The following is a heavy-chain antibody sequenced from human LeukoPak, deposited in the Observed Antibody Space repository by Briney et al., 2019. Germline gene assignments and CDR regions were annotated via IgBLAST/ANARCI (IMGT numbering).Heavy chain of an antibody. CDR1: GGSISSSSYY. CDR2: VFYSGTT. Sequence: PSETLSLTCTVSGGSISSSSYYWGWIRQPPGKGLEWIGSVFYSGTTYYNPSLKSRVTISVDTSKNQFSLKLSSVTAADTAVYYCARDGGFGGATRAEYFQHWGQGTLVTVSS. J-gene: IGHJ1*01. V-gene: IGHV4-39*07. CDR3: ARDGGFGGATRAEYFQH. D-gene: IGHD3-10*01.